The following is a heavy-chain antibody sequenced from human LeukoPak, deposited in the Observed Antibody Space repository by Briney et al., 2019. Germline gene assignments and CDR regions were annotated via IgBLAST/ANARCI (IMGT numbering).Heavy chain of an antibody. CDR1: GFTFTDEY. CDR2: INPNSGGT. Sequence: GASVKVSCKSSGFTFTDEYIHWVRQAPGQGLEWMGWINPNSGGTNYAQKFQGRVTMTRDTSISTAYMELSRLRSDDTAVYYCARAGIAAADYYYYYGMDVWGQGTTVTVSS. V-gene: IGHV1-2*02. J-gene: IGHJ6*02. CDR3: ARAGIAAADYYYYYGMDV. D-gene: IGHD6-13*01.